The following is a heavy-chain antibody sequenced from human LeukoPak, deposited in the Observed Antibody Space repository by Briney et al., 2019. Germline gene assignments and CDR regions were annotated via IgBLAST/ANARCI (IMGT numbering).Heavy chain of an antibody. J-gene: IGHJ5*02. CDR1: GFTFSSYD. CDR2: ISGSGSST. V-gene: IGHV3-23*01. CDR3: AKDRHAPGRYCSSTICFPFDP. D-gene: IGHD2-2*01. Sequence: GGSLRLSCAASGFTFSSYDMSWVRQAPGKGLEWVSGISGSGSSTYYADSVKGRFTISRDNSKSTLYLQMNSLRAEDTAVYYCAKDRHAPGRYCSSTICFPFDPWGQGTLVTVSP.